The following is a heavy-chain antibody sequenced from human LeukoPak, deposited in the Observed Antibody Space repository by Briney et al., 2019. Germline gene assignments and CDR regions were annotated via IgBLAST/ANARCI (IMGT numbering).Heavy chain of an antibody. J-gene: IGHJ4*02. Sequence: SVKVSCKASGYTFTSYGISWVRQAPGQGLEWMGGIIPIFGTANYAQKFQGRVTITADESTSTAYMELSSLRSEDTAVYYCAREGGYLPFDYWGQGTLVTVSS. CDR3: AREGGYLPFDY. V-gene: IGHV1-69*13. CDR1: GYTFTSYG. D-gene: IGHD1-26*01. CDR2: IIPIFGTA.